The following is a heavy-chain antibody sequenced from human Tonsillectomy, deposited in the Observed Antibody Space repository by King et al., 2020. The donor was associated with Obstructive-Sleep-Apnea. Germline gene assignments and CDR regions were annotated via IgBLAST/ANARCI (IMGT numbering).Heavy chain of an antibody. Sequence: QLQESGPGLVKPSQTLSLTCTVSGGSISSGGYYWSWIRQHPGKGLEWIGTFSYIGRPTYNPSLKSRVTISVDTSKNQFSLKLSSVTAADTAVYYCASTDGYNYTFDYWGQGTLVTVSS. V-gene: IGHV4-31*03. CDR1: GGSISSGGYY. J-gene: IGHJ4*02. CDR2: FSYIGRP. CDR3: ASTDGYNYTFDY. D-gene: IGHD5-24*01.